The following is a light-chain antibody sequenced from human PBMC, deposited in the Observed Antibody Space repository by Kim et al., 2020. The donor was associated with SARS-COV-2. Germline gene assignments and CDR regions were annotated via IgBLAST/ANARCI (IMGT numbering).Light chain of an antibody. Sequence: EIVLTQSPGTLSLSPGERATLSCRASQSVSNNYLAWYQQKPGQAPRLLIYGASSRATGIPDRFSGSGSGTDFTLTISRLEPEDFAVYYCQQYGISPQMFGQGTKVDIK. CDR2: GAS. CDR1: QSVSNNY. CDR3: QQYGISPQM. J-gene: IGKJ1*01. V-gene: IGKV3-20*01.